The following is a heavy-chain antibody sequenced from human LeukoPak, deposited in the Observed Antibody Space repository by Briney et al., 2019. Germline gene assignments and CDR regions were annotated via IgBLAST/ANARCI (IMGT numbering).Heavy chain of an antibody. CDR3: AKDLRYYYDSSGYFFPDY. V-gene: IGHV3-23*01. J-gene: IGHJ4*02. Sequence: GGSLRLSCAASGFTFSSYGMHWVRQAPGKGLEWVSAISGIGGSTYYADSVKGRFTISRDNSKNTLYLQMNSLRAEDTAVYYCAKDLRYYYDSSGYFFPDYWGQGTLVTVSS. D-gene: IGHD3-22*01. CDR2: ISGIGGST. CDR1: GFTFSSYG.